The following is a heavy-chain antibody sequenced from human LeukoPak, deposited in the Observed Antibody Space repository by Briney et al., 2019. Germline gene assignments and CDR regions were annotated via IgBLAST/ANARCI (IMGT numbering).Heavy chain of an antibody. CDR1: GFTFSSYG. Sequence: PGGSPRLSCVASGFTFSSYGMHWVRQAPGKGLEWVAFIRYDGSNKYYADSVRGRFTISRDNSRNTLYVQMNSLRPEDTAVYYCAKPSTITIFRVETNWFDPWGQGTLVTVSS. D-gene: IGHD3-3*01. J-gene: IGHJ5*02. CDR2: IRYDGSNK. V-gene: IGHV3-30*02. CDR3: AKPSTITIFRVETNWFDP.